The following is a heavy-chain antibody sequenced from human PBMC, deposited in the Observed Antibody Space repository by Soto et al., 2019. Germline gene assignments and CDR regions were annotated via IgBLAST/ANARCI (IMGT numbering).Heavy chain of an antibody. D-gene: IGHD6-13*01. CDR3: ARDLGTAAAGPVPY. CDR2: IVVSGGNT. CDR1: GFTFTSSA. J-gene: IGHJ4*02. V-gene: IGHV1-58*01. Sequence: SVKVSCKASGFTFTSSAVQWVRQARGQRLEWIGRIVVSGGNTNYAQKFQDRVTITRDTSTSTAYMELGSLRSEDTAVYYCARDLGTAAAGPVPYWGQGTLVTVSS.